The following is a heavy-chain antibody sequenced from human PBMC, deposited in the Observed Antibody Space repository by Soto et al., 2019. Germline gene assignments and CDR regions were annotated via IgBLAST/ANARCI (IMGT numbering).Heavy chain of an antibody. Sequence: DVQLLESGGHLVQPGGSLRLSCAASGFTVSSYAMSWVRQAPGKVPEWVSSVSAGGDMTYYSDSVKGRFTISRDNSNNALFLQMNSLRIEDTALYYCARGDRGGSGSPASYYYSGLDVWGQGTTVTVS. CDR1: GFTVSSYA. CDR3: ARGDRGGSGSPASYYYSGLDV. D-gene: IGHD3-10*01. V-gene: IGHV3-23*01. CDR2: VSAGGDMT. J-gene: IGHJ6*02.